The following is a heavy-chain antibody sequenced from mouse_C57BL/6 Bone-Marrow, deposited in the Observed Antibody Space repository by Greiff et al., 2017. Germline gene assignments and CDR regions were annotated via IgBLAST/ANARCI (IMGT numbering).Heavy chain of an antibody. J-gene: IGHJ4*01. V-gene: IGHV1-61*01. CDR3: ARHGYAMDY. CDR1: GYTFTSYW. CDR2: IYPSDSET. Sequence: VQLVESGAELVRPGSSVKLSCKASGYTFTSYWMDWVKQRPGQGLEWIGNIYPSDSETHYNQKFKDKATLTVDKSSSTAYMQLSSLTSEDSAVYYCARHGYAMDYWGQGTSVTVSS.